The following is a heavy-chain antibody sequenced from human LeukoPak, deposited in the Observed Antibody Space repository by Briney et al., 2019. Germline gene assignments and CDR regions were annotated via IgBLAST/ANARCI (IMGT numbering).Heavy chain of an antibody. Sequence: PGGSLRLSCAASGFTFSSYAMHWVRQAPGKGLEWVAVISYDGSNKYYADSVKGRFTISRDNSKNTLYLQMNSLRAEDTAVYYCARARPYYYGSGSYYNPYFDYWGQGTLVTVSS. CDR2: ISYDGSNK. CDR1: GFTFSSYA. V-gene: IGHV3-30*04. CDR3: ARARPYYYGSGSYYNPYFDY. D-gene: IGHD3-10*01. J-gene: IGHJ4*02.